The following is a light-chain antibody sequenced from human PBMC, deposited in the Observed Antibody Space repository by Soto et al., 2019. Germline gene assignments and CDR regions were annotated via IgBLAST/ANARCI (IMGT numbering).Light chain of an antibody. CDR2: GAS. V-gene: IGKV3-15*01. CDR3: QQYSHWPPYT. CDR1: QNIARN. Sequence: EIVMTQSSAALSVAPGERATLSCSASQNIARNLAWYQQKPGQAPRLLVDGASTRATGIPARFSGSGSGTEFTLTISSLQSEDFAVYYCQQYSHWPPYTFGQGTKLEIK. J-gene: IGKJ2*01.